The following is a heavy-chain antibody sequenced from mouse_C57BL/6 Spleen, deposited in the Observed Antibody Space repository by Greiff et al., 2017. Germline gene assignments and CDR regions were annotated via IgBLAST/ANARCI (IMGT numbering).Heavy chain of an antibody. V-gene: IGHV1-53*01. D-gene: IGHD1-1*01. CDR3: ARGGTLRTWFAY. CDR1: GYTFTSYW. CDR2: INPSNGGT. Sequence: VQLQQPGTELVKPGASVKLSCKASGYTFTSYWMHWVKQRPGQGLEWIGNINPSNGGTNYNEKFKSKATLTVAKSSSTAYMQLSSLTSEDSAVYYCARGGTLRTWFAYWGQGTLVTVSA. J-gene: IGHJ3*01.